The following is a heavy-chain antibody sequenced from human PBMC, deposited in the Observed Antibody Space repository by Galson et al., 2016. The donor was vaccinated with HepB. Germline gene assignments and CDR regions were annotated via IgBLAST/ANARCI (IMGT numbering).Heavy chain of an antibody. Sequence: SVKVSCKASGYTFTSGSLTWVRQAPGQGLEWMGWIITANGLTDCSQRLQGRITMTTDTSTSTAYMELRGLRSDDTAVYYCAKESLEGIVAYDIWGQGTKVTVSS. D-gene: IGHD1-1*01. CDR3: AKESLEGIVAYDI. V-gene: IGHV1-18*01. CDR2: IITANGLT. CDR1: GYTFTSGS. J-gene: IGHJ3*02.